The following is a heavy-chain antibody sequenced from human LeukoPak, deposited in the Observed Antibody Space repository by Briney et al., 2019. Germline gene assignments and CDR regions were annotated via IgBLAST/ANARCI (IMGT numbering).Heavy chain of an antibody. J-gene: IGHJ6*02. Sequence: ASVKVSCKASGYTFTSYGISWVRQAPGQGLEWMGWISAYNGNTNYAQKLQGRVTMTTGTSTSTAYMELRSLRSDDTAVYYCARDSYGSGSYYYYYYGMDVWGQGTTVTVSS. CDR3: ARDSYGSGSYYYYYYGMDV. D-gene: IGHD3-10*01. V-gene: IGHV1-18*01. CDR2: ISAYNGNT. CDR1: GYTFTSYG.